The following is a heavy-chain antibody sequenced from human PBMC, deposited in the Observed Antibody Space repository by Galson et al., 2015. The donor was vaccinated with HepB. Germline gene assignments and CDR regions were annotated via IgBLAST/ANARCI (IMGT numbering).Heavy chain of an antibody. D-gene: IGHD6-13*01. CDR3: ARAAHSYSSHDS. CDR1: GFSITTNY. J-gene: IGHJ4*02. CDR2: LYPTGSA. V-gene: IGHV3-66*01. Sequence: SLRLSCAASGFSITTNYMNWVRQAPGKGLEWVSVLYPTGSAKIADSVKGRFTISRDITKNTLYLQMSNLRADDTAVYYCARAAHSYSSHDSWGQGTLVTVSS.